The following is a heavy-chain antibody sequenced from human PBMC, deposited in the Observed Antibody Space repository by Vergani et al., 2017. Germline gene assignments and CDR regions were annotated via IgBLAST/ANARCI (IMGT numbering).Heavy chain of an antibody. J-gene: IGHJ4*02. CDR1: GFTFSSYA. CDR3: ANARYLPSPSIAKGVFDY. Sequence: QVQLVESGGGVVQPGRSLRLSCAASGFTFSSYAMHWVRQAPGKGLEWVAVISYDGSNKYYADSVKGRFTISRDNSKNTLYLQMNSLRAEDTAVYYCANARYLPSPSIAKGVFDYWGQGTLVTVSS. CDR2: ISYDGSNK. V-gene: IGHV3-30-3*01. D-gene: IGHD2-2*01.